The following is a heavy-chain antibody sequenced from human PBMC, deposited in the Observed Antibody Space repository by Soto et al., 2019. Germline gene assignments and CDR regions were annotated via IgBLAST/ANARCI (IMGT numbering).Heavy chain of an antibody. CDR2: ISYDGSNK. D-gene: IGHD4-17*01. J-gene: IGHJ6*02. V-gene: IGHV3-30*18. Sequence: GGSLRLSFAASGFTFSSYGMHWVRQAPGKGLEWVAVISYDGSNKYYADSVKGRFTISRDNSKNTLYLQMNSLRAEDTAVYYCAKHDYGDYNGMDVWGQGTTVTVSS. CDR3: AKHDYGDYNGMDV. CDR1: GFTFSSYG.